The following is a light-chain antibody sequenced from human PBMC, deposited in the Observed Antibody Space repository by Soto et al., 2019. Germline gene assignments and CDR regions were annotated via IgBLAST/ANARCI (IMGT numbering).Light chain of an antibody. J-gene: IGLJ1*01. CDR1: SSNIGSNY. CDR2: GNN. V-gene: IGLV1-40*01. Sequence: QSVLTQPPSASGTPGQRVTISCSGSSSNIGSNYVYWYQQLPGTVPRLLIYGNNNRPSGVPDRFSGSKSGTSASLAITGLQAEGEADYYCQSYDSSVSGYVFGNGTKVTVL. CDR3: QSYDSSVSGYV.